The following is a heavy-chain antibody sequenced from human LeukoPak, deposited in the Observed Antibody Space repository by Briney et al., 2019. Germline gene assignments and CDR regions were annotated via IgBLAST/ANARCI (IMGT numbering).Heavy chain of an antibody. V-gene: IGHV4-59*01. CDR2: IYYSGST. D-gene: IGHD3-10*01. CDR1: GGSISSYY. CDR3: ARVRGSEPPYAFDI. Sequence: PETLSLTCTVSGGSISSYYWSWIRQPPGKGLEWIGYIYYSGSTNYNPSLKSRVTISVDTSKNQFSLKLSSVTAADTAVYYCARVRGSEPPYAFDIWGQGTMVTVSS. J-gene: IGHJ3*02.